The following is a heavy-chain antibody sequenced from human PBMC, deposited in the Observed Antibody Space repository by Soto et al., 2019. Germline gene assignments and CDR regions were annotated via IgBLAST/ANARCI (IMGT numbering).Heavy chain of an antibody. D-gene: IGHD1-26*01. J-gene: IGHJ6*04. CDR3: ASGRGGKTYYFPVRAV. CDR2: IYPGDSDT. V-gene: IGHV5-51*01. Sequence: GESLKISCKGSGYSFTSYWVGWVRQMPGKGLEWMGIIYPGDSDTRYSPSFQGQVTISADKSISTAYLQWSSLKASDTAMYYCASGRGGKTYYFPVRAVWGKGTTVTVSS. CDR1: GYSFTSYW.